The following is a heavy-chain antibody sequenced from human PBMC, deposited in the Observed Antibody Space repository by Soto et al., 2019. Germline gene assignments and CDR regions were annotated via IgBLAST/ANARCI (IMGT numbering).Heavy chain of an antibody. Sequence: QVHLVQSGAEVKKPGSSVKLSCKTSGGSFNNYAVSWVRQAPGQGLEWMGGIIPNFDTPNYAQKFQDRVTIIADEATSTVYMELRSLRSNDTAVYYCAVAMVREILIFESSGMHVWGQGTTVIVSS. CDR2: IIPNFDTP. D-gene: IGHD3-10*01. V-gene: IGHV1-69*01. CDR1: GGSFNNYA. J-gene: IGHJ6*02. CDR3: AVAMVREILIFESSGMHV.